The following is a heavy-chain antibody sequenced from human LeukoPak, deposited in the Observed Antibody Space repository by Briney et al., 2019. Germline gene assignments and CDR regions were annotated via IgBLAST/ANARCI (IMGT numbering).Heavy chain of an antibody. J-gene: IGHJ4*02. V-gene: IGHV1-8*01. CDR3: ARDPDYYDSSGYYHPWYY. CDR2: MSPDSGYT. Sequence: ASVKVSCKASGYTFTSYHITWVRQPTGQGLELMGWMSPDSGYTGYAQTFQGRVSLTRNTSVSTAFMELSSLRSEDTAVYYCARDPDYYDSSGYYHPWYYWGQGTLVTVSS. CDR1: GYTFTSYH. D-gene: IGHD3-22*01.